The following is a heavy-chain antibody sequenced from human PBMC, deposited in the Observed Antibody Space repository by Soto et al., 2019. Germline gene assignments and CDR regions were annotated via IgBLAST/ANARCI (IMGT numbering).Heavy chain of an antibody. Sequence: GESLRLSCAASGFTVSNTYMTWVRQPPGKGLECVSVIYTTGGTNYADSVKGRFFISRDNSKNTLYLQMNNLRAEDTAVYYCARALPLAKGAFDPWGQGTLVTVSS. CDR3: ARALPLAKGAFDP. CDR1: GFTVSNTY. CDR2: IYTTGGT. D-gene: IGHD2-2*01. V-gene: IGHV3-53*01. J-gene: IGHJ5*02.